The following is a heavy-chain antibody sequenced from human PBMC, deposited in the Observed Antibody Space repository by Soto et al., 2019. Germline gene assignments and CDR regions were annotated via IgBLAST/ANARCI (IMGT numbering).Heavy chain of an antibody. CDR1: GGTFSSYA. V-gene: IGHV1-69*06. D-gene: IGHD6-19*01. Sequence: SVKVSCKASGGTFSSYAISWVRQAPGQGLEWMGGIIPIFGTANYAQKFQGRVTITADKSTSTAYMELSSLRSEDTAVYYCASRIAVAGINWFDPWGQGTLVTVPQ. J-gene: IGHJ5*02. CDR2: IIPIFGTA. CDR3: ASRIAVAGINWFDP.